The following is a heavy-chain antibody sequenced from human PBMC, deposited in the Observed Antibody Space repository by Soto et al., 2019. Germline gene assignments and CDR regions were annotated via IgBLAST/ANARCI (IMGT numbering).Heavy chain of an antibody. CDR2: ISPNSGDT. CDR3: AREMWTRSGPQNFFDY. Sequence: QVQLVQSEGEVRQPGASVKVSCKASGYTFSSYGIIWVRQAPGQGLEWMGYISPNSGDTRYAQNLQGRVTMTTDTSTTTAYMELRSLTSDDTAVYYCAREMWTRSGPQNFFDYWGLGALVTVSS. D-gene: IGHD6-25*01. CDR1: GYTFSSYG. J-gene: IGHJ4*02. V-gene: IGHV1-18*01.